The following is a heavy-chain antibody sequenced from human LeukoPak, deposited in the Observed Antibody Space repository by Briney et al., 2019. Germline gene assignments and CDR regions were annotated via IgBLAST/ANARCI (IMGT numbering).Heavy chain of an antibody. V-gene: IGHV3-23*01. J-gene: IGHJ4*02. CDR3: AKDLSYGYKD. CDR2: ISGSSST. Sequence: GGSLRLSCAASGFTFSSYAMSWVRQAPGKGLEWVSTISGSSSTYYADSVKGRFTISRDNSRYTLYLQMNSLRAEDTAVYYCAKDLSYGYKDWGQGTLVTVSS. D-gene: IGHD3-16*01. CDR1: GFTFSSYA.